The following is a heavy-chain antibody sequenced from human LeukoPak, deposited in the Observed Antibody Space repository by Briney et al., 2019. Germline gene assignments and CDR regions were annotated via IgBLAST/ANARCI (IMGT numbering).Heavy chain of an antibody. CDR3: ARDPLAYYDSSGYYYFDY. V-gene: IGHV1-69*01. CDR2: IIPIFGTA. D-gene: IGHD3-22*01. Sequence: SVKVSCKASGGTFSSYAISWVRHAPGQGLEWMGGIIPIFGTANYAQKFQGRVSITADESTSTAYMELSSLRSEDTAVYYCARDPLAYYDSSGYYYFDYWGQGTLVTVSS. CDR1: GGTFSSYA. J-gene: IGHJ4*02.